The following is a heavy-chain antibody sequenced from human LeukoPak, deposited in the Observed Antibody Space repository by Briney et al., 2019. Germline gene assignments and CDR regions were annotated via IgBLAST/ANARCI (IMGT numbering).Heavy chain of an antibody. V-gene: IGHV3-7*01. Sequence: GGSLRLSCAASGFIFSSCWMSWFRQAPGKGLEWVANINQDGSEKYYVDSVKGRLTISRDNAKNTLYLQMNSLRAEDTAVYYCASLGGDYYSHYSDYWGQGTLVTVSS. CDR3: ASLGGDYYSHYSDY. J-gene: IGHJ4*02. CDR1: GFIFSSCW. D-gene: IGHD3-22*01. CDR2: INQDGSEK.